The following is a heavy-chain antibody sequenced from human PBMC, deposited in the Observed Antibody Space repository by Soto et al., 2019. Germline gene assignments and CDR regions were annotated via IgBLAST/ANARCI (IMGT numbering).Heavy chain of an antibody. V-gene: IGHV1-2*02. CDR1: GYTFTGHY. D-gene: IGHD3-10*01. Sequence: GPSVKVSCKASGYTFTGHYMHWVRQAPGQGLEWMGWINPNSVGTNYAQKFQGRVTMTRDTSISTAYMELSRLRSDDTAVYYCAREPMVRAAHGFDIWGQGTMVTV. CDR2: INPNSVGT. J-gene: IGHJ3*02. CDR3: AREPMVRAAHGFDI.